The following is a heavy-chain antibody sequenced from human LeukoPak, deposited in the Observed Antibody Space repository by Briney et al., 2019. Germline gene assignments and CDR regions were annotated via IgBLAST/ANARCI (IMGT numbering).Heavy chain of an antibody. CDR2: FIPIFGTT. V-gene: IGHV1-69*13. Sequence: ASVKVSCKASGGTFSSYAISWVRQAPGQGLEWMAAFIPIFGTTNSAQKFQGRVTFTADESTSTTYMELSSLRSDDTAVYYCTTLDAENSSGSFDCWGQGTLVTVSS. CDR3: TTLDAENSSGSFDC. CDR1: GGTFSSYA. J-gene: IGHJ4*02. D-gene: IGHD6-19*01.